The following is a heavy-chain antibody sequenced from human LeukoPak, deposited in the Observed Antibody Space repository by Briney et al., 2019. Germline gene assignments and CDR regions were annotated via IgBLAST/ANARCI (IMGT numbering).Heavy chain of an antibody. CDR3: ARDQEGFDY. CDR1: GYTFTNNY. Sequence: GASVKVSCKASGYTFTNNYLDWVRQAPGQGLEWMGMIYPREGSTSYAQNFQGRVTVTRDTSTTTVHMELRGLRSEDTAVYYCARDQEGFDYWGRGTVVTVSS. J-gene: IGHJ4*02. CDR2: IYPREGST. V-gene: IGHV1-46*01.